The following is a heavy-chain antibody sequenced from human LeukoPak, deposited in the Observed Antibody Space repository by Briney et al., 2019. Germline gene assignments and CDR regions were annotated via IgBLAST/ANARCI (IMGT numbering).Heavy chain of an antibody. CDR1: GYSFTTDW. CDR3: ARSPRDGYSDGVDDI. J-gene: IGHJ3*02. V-gene: IGHV5-51*01. Sequence: GESLKISCKGSGYSFTTDWIGWVRQMPGKGLEWIVISRPGDSYIEYGPSFQGHVTISVDKSINTAYLQWSSLKASDSAIYYCARSPRDGYSDGVDDIWGQGTMVTVSS. D-gene: IGHD5-24*01. CDR2: SRPGDSYI.